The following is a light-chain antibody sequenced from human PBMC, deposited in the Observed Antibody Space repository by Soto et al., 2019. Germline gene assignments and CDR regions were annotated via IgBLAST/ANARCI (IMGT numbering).Light chain of an antibody. CDR3: QQYGSSPRT. Sequence: EIVLTQSPGTLSLPPGERATLSCRASQSVSNSYLAWYQQKPGQAPGLLIFGASSRATGIPDRFTGSGSGTDFTLTVGRLEPEDFALYYCQQYGSSPRTFGQGTKVDIK. V-gene: IGKV3-20*01. J-gene: IGKJ1*01. CDR2: GAS. CDR1: QSVSNSY.